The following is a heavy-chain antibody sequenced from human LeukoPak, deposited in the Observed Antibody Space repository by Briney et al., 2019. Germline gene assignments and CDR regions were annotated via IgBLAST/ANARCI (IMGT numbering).Heavy chain of an antibody. CDR2: IYYSGST. Sequence: SQTLSLTCTVSGGSISSGDYSWSWIRQHPGKGLEWIGYIYYSGSTYYNPYLKSRVTISVDTSKNQFSLKLSSVTAADTAVYYCARQLIAYCGGDCSDWGQGTLVTVSS. V-gene: IGHV4-31*03. CDR1: GGSISSGDYS. D-gene: IGHD2-21*02. CDR3: ARQLIAYCGGDCSD. J-gene: IGHJ4*02.